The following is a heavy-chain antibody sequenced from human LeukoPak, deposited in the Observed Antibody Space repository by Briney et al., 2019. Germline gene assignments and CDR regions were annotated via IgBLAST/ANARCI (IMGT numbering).Heavy chain of an antibody. Sequence: GRSLRLSCAASGXTFSSYGMHWVRQAPGKGLEWVAVISYDGSNKYYADSVKGRFTISRDNSKNTLYLQMNSLRAEDTAVYYCAKGYYYGMDVWGQGTTVTVSS. CDR3: AKGYYYGMDV. V-gene: IGHV3-30*18. J-gene: IGHJ6*02. CDR1: GXTFSSYG. CDR2: ISYDGSNK.